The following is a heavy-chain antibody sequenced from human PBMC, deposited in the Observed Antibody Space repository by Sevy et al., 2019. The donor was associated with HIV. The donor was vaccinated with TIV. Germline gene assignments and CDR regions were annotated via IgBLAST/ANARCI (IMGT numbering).Heavy chain of an antibody. V-gene: IGHV3-23*01. J-gene: IGHJ4*02. CDR2: LSFGCGER. CDR3: AREGCTKPHDY. D-gene: IGHD2-8*01. CDR1: GFTFSKYS. Sequence: WGSLRLSCAASGFTFSKYSMSWVRQPPGKGLEWVSTLSFGCGERNYADSVKGRFTISRDYSKSSVYLQMNNLRPEDTAVYYCAREGCTKPHDYWGQGTLVTVS.